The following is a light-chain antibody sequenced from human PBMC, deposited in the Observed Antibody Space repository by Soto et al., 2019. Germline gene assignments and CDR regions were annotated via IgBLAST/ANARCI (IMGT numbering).Light chain of an antibody. V-gene: IGKV1-33*01. CDR2: DAS. J-gene: IGKJ5*01. Sequence: DIQMTQSPSSLSASVGDRVPITCQASQDISNYLNWYQQKPGKAPKLLIYDASNLETGVPSRFSGSGSGTDFTFTISSLQPEDIATYYCQQYDNLPITSGQGKRLES. CDR3: QQYDNLPIT. CDR1: QDISNY.